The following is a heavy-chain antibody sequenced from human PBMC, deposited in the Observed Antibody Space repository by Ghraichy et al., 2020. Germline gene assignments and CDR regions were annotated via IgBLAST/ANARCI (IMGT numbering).Heavy chain of an antibody. J-gene: IGHJ4*02. CDR2: ISAYNGNT. V-gene: IGHV1-18*01. CDR1: GYTFTSYG. CDR3: ARDSGGYSGYDQLSNDY. D-gene: IGHD5-12*01. Sequence: ASVKVSCKASGYTFTSYGISWVRQAPGQGLEWMGWISAYNGNTNYAQKLQGRVTMTTDTSTSTAYMELRSLRSDDTAVYYCARDSGGYSGYDQLSNDYWGQGTLVTVSS.